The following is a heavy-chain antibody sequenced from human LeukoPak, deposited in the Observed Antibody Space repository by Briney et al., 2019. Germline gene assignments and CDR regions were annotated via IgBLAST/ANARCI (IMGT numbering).Heavy chain of an antibody. Sequence: GGSLKLSCAASGFTFSKFPMGWVRQAPGRGLEWVSAISASGDVTFYADSLRGRFTISRDNSKSTLYLQMNGLRAEDTAIFYCAKSLFTSATGTGRAFHIWGQGTRVTVSS. V-gene: IGHV3-23*01. CDR1: GFTFSKFP. CDR3: AKSLFTSATGTGRAFHI. J-gene: IGHJ3*02. D-gene: IGHD1-1*01. CDR2: ISASGDVT.